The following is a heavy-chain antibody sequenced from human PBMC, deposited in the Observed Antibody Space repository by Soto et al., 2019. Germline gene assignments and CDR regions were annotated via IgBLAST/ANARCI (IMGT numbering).Heavy chain of an antibody. CDR2: IYHSGST. CDR3: ARSITFDWLFFDY. D-gene: IGHD3-9*01. CDR1: GASINRNNW. J-gene: IGHJ4*02. Sequence: SEILSLTCTVSGASINRNNWWSWVRQAPGKGLEWIGEIYHSGSTNYNPSLKSRVTISVDKSKNQFSLKLSSVTAADTAVYYCARSITFDWLFFDYWGQGTLVTVSS. V-gene: IGHV4-4*02.